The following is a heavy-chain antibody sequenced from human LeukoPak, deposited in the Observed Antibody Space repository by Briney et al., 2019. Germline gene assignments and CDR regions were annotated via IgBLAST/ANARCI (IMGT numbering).Heavy chain of an antibody. Sequence: ASVKVSCKASGYTFTDYYMHWVRQAPGQGLEWMGWINPDSGGTKFAQRFQDRVTMTRDKSTSTAYMELTRLTSDDSAVYYCSRGYSLSDFYDSSGSDYWGLGTLVTVSS. V-gene: IGHV1-2*02. CDR2: INPDSGGT. J-gene: IGHJ4*02. CDR1: GYTFTDYY. CDR3: SRGYSLSDFYDSSGSDY. D-gene: IGHD3-22*01.